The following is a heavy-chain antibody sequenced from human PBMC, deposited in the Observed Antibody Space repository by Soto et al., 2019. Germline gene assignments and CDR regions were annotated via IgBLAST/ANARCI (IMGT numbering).Heavy chain of an antibody. V-gene: IGHV3-30*18. Sequence: QVQLVESGGGVVQPGRSLRLSCAASGFTFSRYGMHWVRQAPGKGLEWVAVISYDGSNKYYADSVKGRFTISRDNSKTMLYLQMTSLRAASTAVSYCAKGVPELHWGQGTLVPVSS. CDR1: GFTFSRYG. D-gene: IGHD1-7*01. CDR2: ISYDGSNK. J-gene: IGHJ4*02. CDR3: AKGVPELH.